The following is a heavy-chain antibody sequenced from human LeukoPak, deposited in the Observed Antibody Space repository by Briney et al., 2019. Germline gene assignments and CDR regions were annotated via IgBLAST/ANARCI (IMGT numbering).Heavy chain of an antibody. CDR3: ARDWAGGTIFGVVITNHFDY. CDR1: GYTFTSYG. V-gene: IGHV1-18*01. Sequence: GASVKVSCKASGYTFTSYGISWVRQAPGQGLEWMGWISAYNGNTNYAQKLQGRVTMTTDTSTSTAYMELRSLRSDDTAVYYCARDWAGGTIFGVVITNHFDYWGQGTLVTVSS. CDR2: ISAYNGNT. D-gene: IGHD3-3*01. J-gene: IGHJ4*02.